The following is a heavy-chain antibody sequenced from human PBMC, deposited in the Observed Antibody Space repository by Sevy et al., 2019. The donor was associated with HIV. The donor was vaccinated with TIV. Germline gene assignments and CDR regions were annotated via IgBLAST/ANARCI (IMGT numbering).Heavy chain of an antibody. V-gene: IGHV3-23*01. CDR2: ISGSGGST. CDR3: AKGGTMIVVVITAFDI. CDR1: GFTFSSYA. Sequence: GGSLRLSCAASGFTFSSYAMNWVRQAPGKGLEWVSAISGSGGSTCYADSVKGRFTISRDNSKNTLYLQMNSLRAEDTAVYYCAKGGTMIVVVITAFDIWGQGTMVTVSS. J-gene: IGHJ3*02. D-gene: IGHD3-22*01.